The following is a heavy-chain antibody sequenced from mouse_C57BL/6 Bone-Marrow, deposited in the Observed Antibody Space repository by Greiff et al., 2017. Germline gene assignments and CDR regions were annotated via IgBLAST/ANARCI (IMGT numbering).Heavy chain of an antibody. CDR1: GYTFTSYW. J-gene: IGHJ2*01. D-gene: IGHD1-1*01. CDR2: IDPSDSYT. V-gene: IGHV1-50*01. Sequence: QVQLQQPGAELVKPGASVKLSCKASGYTFTSYWMQWVKQRPGQGLEWIGEIDPSDSYTNYNHKFKGKATLTVDTSSSTAYMQLSSLTSEDSAVYYCSRDHGSSYGYWGQGTTLTVSS. CDR3: SRDHGSSYGY.